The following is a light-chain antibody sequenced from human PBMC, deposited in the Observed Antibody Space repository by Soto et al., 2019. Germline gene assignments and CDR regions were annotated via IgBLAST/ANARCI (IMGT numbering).Light chain of an antibody. Sequence: EIVLTQSPGTQSLSPGERATLSCRASQSVSSSYLAWYQQKPGQAPTLLIYGASSRATGIPDRFSGSGSGTDFTLTISRLEPEDFAVYYCQQYGSSPALTFGGGTKVDIK. CDR1: QSVSSSY. V-gene: IGKV3-20*01. CDR3: QQYGSSPALT. J-gene: IGKJ4*01. CDR2: GAS.